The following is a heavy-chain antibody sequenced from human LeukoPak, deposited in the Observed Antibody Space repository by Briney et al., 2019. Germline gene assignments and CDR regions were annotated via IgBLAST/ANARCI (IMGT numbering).Heavy chain of an antibody. J-gene: IGHJ4*02. CDR1: GFTFSDYW. D-gene: IGHD3-10*01. V-gene: IGHV3-74*01. CDR3: ARDRGPRTGFMVREAYDY. CDR2: INTDVSIT. Sequence: GRSLRLSCAASGFTFSDYWIHWVRQAPGKGLVWVSRINTDVSITNYADSVKGRFSISRDNAKNTLYLQMSSLRAEDTAVYYCARDRGPRTGFMVREAYDYWGQGTLVTVSS.